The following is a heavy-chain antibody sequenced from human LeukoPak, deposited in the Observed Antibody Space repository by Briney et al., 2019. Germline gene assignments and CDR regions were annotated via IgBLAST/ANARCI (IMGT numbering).Heavy chain of an antibody. CDR1: GGTFSSYA. Sequence: PLASVKVSCKASGGTFSSYAISWVRQAPGQGLEWMGGIIPIFGTANYAQKFQGRVTITTDESTSTAYMELSSLRSEDTAVYYCASSMTTVYDYWGQGTLVTVSS. CDR3: ASSMTTVYDY. J-gene: IGHJ4*02. CDR2: IIPIFGTA. V-gene: IGHV1-69*05. D-gene: IGHD4-11*01.